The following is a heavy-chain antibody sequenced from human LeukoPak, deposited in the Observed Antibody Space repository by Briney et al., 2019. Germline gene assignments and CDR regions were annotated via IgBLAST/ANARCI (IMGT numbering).Heavy chain of an antibody. CDR1: GFTFSFHW. D-gene: IGHD4-17*01. V-gene: IGHV3-7*01. J-gene: IGHJ4*02. CDR2: IKEDGSEK. Sequence: GGSLRLSCAASGFTFSFHWMTWVGQAPGKGLEWVANIKEDGSEKYYVDSVKGRFTISRDNAKDSLYLEMNSLRAEDTAVYYCARGYGDYFRAFDYWGQGTLVTVSS. CDR3: ARGYGDYFRAFDY.